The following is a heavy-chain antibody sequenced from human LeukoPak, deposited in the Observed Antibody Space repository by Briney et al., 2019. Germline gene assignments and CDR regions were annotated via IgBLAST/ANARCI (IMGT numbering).Heavy chain of an antibody. V-gene: IGHV3-9*01. J-gene: IGHJ4*02. D-gene: IGHD6-13*01. CDR2: ISWNSGSI. CDR1: GFTFSYYY. Sequence: PGGSLRLSCAASGFTFSYYYMSGVRQAPGKGLEWVSGISWNSGSIGYADSVKGRFTISRDNAKNSLYLQMNSLRAEDTALYYCAKDTSTAAGTVDYWGQGTLVTVSS. CDR3: AKDTSTAAGTVDY.